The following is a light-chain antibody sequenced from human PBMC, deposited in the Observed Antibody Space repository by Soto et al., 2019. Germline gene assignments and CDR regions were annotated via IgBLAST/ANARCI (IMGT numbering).Light chain of an antibody. Sequence: QAVVTQPPSVSGAPGQRVTISCTGSSSNIGAGYDVHWYQQLPGTAPKLLIYGNSNRPSGVPDRFSGSKSGTSASLAITGLQAEDEADYYCQSYDSSLSVNWVFGGGTKLTVL. V-gene: IGLV1-40*01. CDR3: QSYDSSLSVNWV. CDR1: SSNIGAGYD. J-gene: IGLJ3*02. CDR2: GNS.